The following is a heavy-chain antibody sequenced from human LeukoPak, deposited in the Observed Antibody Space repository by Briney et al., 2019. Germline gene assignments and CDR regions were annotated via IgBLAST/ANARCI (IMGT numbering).Heavy chain of an antibody. CDR2: ISGSGGST. CDR1: GFTFSSYA. V-gene: IGHV3-23*01. CDR3: AKHPPEYSSRWLIFDS. Sequence: GGSLRLSCAASGFTFSSYAMSWVRQAPGKGLEWVSAISGSGGSTYYADSVKGRFTISRDNSKNTMYLQMNSLRGEDTAVYYCAKHPPEYSSRWLIFDSWGQGNLVTVSS. D-gene: IGHD6-13*01. J-gene: IGHJ4*02.